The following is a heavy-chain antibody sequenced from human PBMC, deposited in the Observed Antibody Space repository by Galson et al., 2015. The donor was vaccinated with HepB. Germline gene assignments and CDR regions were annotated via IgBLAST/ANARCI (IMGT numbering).Heavy chain of an antibody. V-gene: IGHV4-59*01. CDR1: GGSISSSF. CDR3: ASQTYYYSGMDV. CDR2: IYYSGST. J-gene: IGHJ6*02. Sequence: ETLSLTCTVSGGSISSSFWSWIRQPPGKGLEWIGYIYYSGSTSYNPSLKSRVTISVDTSKNQFSVNLSSVTAADTDVYYCASQTYYYSGMDVWGPGTTVTVSS.